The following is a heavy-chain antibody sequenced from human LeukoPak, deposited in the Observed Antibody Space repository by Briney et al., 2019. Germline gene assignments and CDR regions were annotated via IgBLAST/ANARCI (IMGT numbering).Heavy chain of an antibody. Sequence: GGSLRLSCVASGFTFSSYWMDWVRQPPGKGPVWVSRISTDGRSTTYADSVKGRFTISRGNSKNTVYLQMDSLRAEDTAVYYCARDQSGGYDGFDPRNWGQGTLVIVSS. J-gene: IGHJ4*02. CDR1: GFTFSSYW. D-gene: IGHD5-12*01. CDR3: ARDQSGGYDGFDPRN. V-gene: IGHV3-74*01. CDR2: ISTDGRST.